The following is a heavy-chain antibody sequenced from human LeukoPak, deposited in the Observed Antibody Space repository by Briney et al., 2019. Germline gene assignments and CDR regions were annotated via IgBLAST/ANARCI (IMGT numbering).Heavy chain of an antibody. CDR2: IYYSGTT. CDR3: ARTSDSGDFDY. Sequence: KPSETLSLTCTVSGGSISRYYWSWIRQPPGKGLEWIGYIYYSGTTNYNPSLKSRVTISVDTSKTQFSLKLSSVTAADTAVYYCARTSDSGDFDYWGQGTLVTVSS. V-gene: IGHV4-59*12. CDR1: GGSISRYY. D-gene: IGHD3-22*01. J-gene: IGHJ4*02.